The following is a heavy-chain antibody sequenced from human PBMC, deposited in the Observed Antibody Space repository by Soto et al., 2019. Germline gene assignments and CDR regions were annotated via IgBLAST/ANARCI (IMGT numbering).Heavy chain of an antibody. Sequence: PGGSLRLSCAASGFTFSSYAMSWVRQAPGKGLEWVSAISGSGGSTYYADSVKGRFTISRDNSKNTLYLQMNSLRAEDTAVYYCAKVVGPESSGPYYYYGMDVWGHGTTVTVP. CDR3: AKVVGPESSGPYYYYGMDV. D-gene: IGHD3-22*01. J-gene: IGHJ6*02. CDR1: GFTFSSYA. CDR2: ISGSGGST. V-gene: IGHV3-23*01.